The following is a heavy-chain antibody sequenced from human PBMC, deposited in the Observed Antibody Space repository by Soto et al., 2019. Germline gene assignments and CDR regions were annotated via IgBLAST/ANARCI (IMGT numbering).Heavy chain of an antibody. D-gene: IGHD2-15*01. CDR1: GGSISSGDYY. CDR3: ARGSPVAVNYDY. CDR2: IYYSGST. Sequence: SETLSLTCTVSGGSISSGDYYWSWIRQPPGKGLEWIGYIYYSGSTYYNPSLKSRVTISVDTSKNQFSLKLSSVTAADTAVYCCARGSPVAVNYDYWGQGTLVTVSS. V-gene: IGHV4-30-4*01. J-gene: IGHJ4*02.